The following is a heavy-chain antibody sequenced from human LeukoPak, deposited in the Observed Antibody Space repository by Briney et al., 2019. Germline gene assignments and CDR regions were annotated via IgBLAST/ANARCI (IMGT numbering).Heavy chain of an antibody. D-gene: IGHD3-10*01. V-gene: IGHV1-18*01. J-gene: IGHJ5*01. CDR3: VRVAMIRGVVFKNWFDS. CDR1: GYTFISYS. CDR2: ISAYSGNT. Sequence: GASVKVSCKASGYTFISYSMNWVRQAPGQGLEWMGWISAYSGNTNYADNLQGRLTMTTDTSTSTAHMELRSLRSDDTAVYYCVRVAMIRGVVFKNWFDSWGQGSLVTVSS.